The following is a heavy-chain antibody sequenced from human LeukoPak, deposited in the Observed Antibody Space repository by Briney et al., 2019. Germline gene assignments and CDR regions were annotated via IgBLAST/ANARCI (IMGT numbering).Heavy chain of an antibody. CDR1: GFMFSRYW. CDR3: ARDLYRIVVVPHYFGY. D-gene: IGHD3-22*01. V-gene: IGHV3-7*01. CDR2: IKQDGSEK. Sequence: GGSLRLSCAASGFMFSRYWMSWVRQAPGKGLEWVANIKQDGSEKYYVDSVKGRFTISRDNAKNSLYLQMNSLRAEDTAVYYCARDLYRIVVVPHYFGYWGQGTLVIVSS. J-gene: IGHJ4*02.